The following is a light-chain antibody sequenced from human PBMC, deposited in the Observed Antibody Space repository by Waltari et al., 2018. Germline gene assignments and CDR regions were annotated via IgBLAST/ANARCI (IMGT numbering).Light chain of an antibody. J-gene: IGLJ2*01. CDR3: SSFTDTHTLL. Sequence: QSALTQPASVPGSPGQSITISCTGTSNDVGASNFASRYQQHPGRAPQLMIYDVTERPSGISYRFSGSKSANTASLTISGLLPEDEAIYYCSSFTDTHTLLFGGGTTVTVL. V-gene: IGLV2-14*03. CDR2: DVT. CDR1: SNDVGASNF.